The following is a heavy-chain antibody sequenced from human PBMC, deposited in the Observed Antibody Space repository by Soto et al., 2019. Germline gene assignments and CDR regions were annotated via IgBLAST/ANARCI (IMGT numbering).Heavy chain of an antibody. D-gene: IGHD3-22*01. CDR1: GFTFSSYA. CDR2: ISYDGSNK. V-gene: IGHV3-30-3*01. J-gene: IGHJ4*02. Sequence: GRSLRLSCAASGFTFSSYAMHWVRQAPGKGLEWVAVISYDGSNKYYADSVKGRFTISRDNSKNTLYLQMNSLRAEDTAVYYCARSGIVVVPYYFDYWGQGTLVTVSS. CDR3: ARSGIVVVPYYFDY.